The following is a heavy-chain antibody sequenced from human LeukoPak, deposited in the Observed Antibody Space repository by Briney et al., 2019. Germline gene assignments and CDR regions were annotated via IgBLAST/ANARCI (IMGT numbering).Heavy chain of an antibody. CDR2: IYDSGST. D-gene: IGHD3-22*01. Sequence: TLSLTCTVSGGSISSGGYYWSWIRQHPGKGLEWIAYIYDSGSTYSKPSLKSRVTISVDTSKNQFSLKLTSVTAADTAVYYCARGIVVKAFDIWGQGTMVTVSS. V-gene: IGHV4-31*03. CDR1: GGSISSGGYY. CDR3: ARGIVVKAFDI. J-gene: IGHJ3*02.